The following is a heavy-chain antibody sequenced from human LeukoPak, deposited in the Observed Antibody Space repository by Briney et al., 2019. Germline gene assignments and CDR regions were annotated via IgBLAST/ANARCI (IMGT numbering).Heavy chain of an antibody. J-gene: IGHJ3*02. CDR3: ASGYSYGSVYAFDI. Sequence: SETLSLTCTVSGFSISSYYWSWIRQPPGKGLEWIGYIYYSGSNNYNPSLKSRVTISVDTSKNQFSLKLSSVTAADTAAYYCASGYSYGSVYAFDIWGQGTMVTVSS. D-gene: IGHD5-18*01. CDR1: GFSISSYY. V-gene: IGHV4-59*01. CDR2: IYYSGSN.